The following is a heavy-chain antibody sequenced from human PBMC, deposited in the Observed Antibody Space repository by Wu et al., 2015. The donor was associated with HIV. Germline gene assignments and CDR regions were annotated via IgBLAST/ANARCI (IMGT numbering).Heavy chain of an antibody. D-gene: IGHD3-3*01. CDR3: ARDWQFQVSFGDFYMDI. J-gene: IGHJ6*03. CDR2: VNPASGDT. CDR1: GYTFTAYY. Sequence: QVQLVQSGAEVKKPGSSVRVSCKTFGYTFTAYYIHWVRQAPGRGLEWMGWVNPASGDTKFAQAFQTRITVTSDTSTNTVNLVLAGLQSNDTATYFCARDWQFQVSFGDFYMDIWGNGTTVIVS. V-gene: IGHV1-2*02.